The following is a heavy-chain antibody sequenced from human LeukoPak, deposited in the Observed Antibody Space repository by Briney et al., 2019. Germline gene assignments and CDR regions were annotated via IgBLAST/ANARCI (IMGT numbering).Heavy chain of an antibody. V-gene: IGHV3-23*01. Sequence: GGSLRLSCAASGFTFSSYAMSWVRQAPGKGLEWVSAISGSGGSTYYADSVKGRFTISRDNAKNSLYLQMNSLRAEDTAVYYCAKAYDFWSGYYKNFNYWGQGTLVTVSS. CDR1: GFTFSSYA. CDR3: AKAYDFWSGYYKNFNY. CDR2: ISGSGGST. J-gene: IGHJ4*02. D-gene: IGHD3-3*01.